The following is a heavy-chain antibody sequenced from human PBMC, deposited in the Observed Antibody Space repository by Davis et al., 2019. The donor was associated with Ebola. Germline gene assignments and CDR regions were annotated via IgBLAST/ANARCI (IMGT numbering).Heavy chain of an antibody. J-gene: IGHJ6*02. CDR2: INPNSGGT. CDR3: ARRSSWANYYYYGMDV. V-gene: IGHV1-2*04. CDR1: GYTFTGYY. D-gene: IGHD6-13*01. Sequence: ASVKVSCKASGYTFTGYYMHWVRQAPGQGLEWMGWINPNSGGTNYAQKFQGWVTMTRDTSTSTVYMELSSLRSEDTAVYYCARRSSWANYYYYGMDVWGQGTTVTVSS.